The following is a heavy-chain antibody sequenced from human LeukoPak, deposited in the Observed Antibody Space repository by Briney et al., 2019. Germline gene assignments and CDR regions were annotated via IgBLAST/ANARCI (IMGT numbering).Heavy chain of an antibody. CDR1: GGSISSSSYY. Sequence: SETLSLTCTVSGGSISSSSYYWGWIRQPPGKGLEWIGSIYYSGSTYYNPSLKSRVTISVDTSKKQFSLKLSSVTAADTAVYYCARDRVSSSWFGVDYWGQGTLVTVSS. CDR3: ARDRVSSSWFGVDY. D-gene: IGHD6-13*01. CDR2: IYYSGST. V-gene: IGHV4-39*07. J-gene: IGHJ4*02.